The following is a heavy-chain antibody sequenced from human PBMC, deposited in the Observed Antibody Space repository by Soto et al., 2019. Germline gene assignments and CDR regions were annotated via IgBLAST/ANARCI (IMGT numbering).Heavy chain of an antibody. D-gene: IGHD4-17*01. CDR1: GYTFTSYA. CDR3: AGGSPTVRGAFDI. V-gene: IGHV1-3*01. CDR2: INAGNGNT. Sequence: GASVKVSCKASGYTFTSYAMHWVRQAPGQRLEWMGWINAGNGNTKYSQKFQGRVTITRDTSASTAYMELSSLRSEDTAVYYCAGGSPTVRGAFDIWGQGTMVTVSS. J-gene: IGHJ3*02.